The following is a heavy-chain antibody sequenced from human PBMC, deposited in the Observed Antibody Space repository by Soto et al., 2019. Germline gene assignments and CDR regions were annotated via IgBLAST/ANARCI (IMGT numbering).Heavy chain of an antibody. J-gene: IGHJ3*02. CDR3: AKRYYDILTGIPADAFDI. CDR2: ISSSSSYI. D-gene: IGHD3-9*01. Sequence: EVQLVESGGGLVKPGGSLRLSCAASGFTFSSYSMNWVRQAPGKGLEWVSSISSSSSYIYYADSVKGRFTISRDNAKNSLYLQMNSLRAEDTAVYYCAKRYYDILTGIPADAFDIWGQGTMVTVSS. CDR1: GFTFSSYS. V-gene: IGHV3-21*01.